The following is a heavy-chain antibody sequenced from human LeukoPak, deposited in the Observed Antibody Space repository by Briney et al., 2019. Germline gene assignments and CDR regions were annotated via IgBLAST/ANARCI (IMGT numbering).Heavy chain of an antibody. Sequence: PSETLSLTCAVYGGSFSGYYWSWIRQPPGKGLEWIGEINHSGSTNYNPSLKSRVTMSVDTSKNQFSLKLSSVTAADTAVYYCARLAYYYGSGSYYKGDFDYWGQGTLVTVSS. V-gene: IGHV4-34*01. D-gene: IGHD3-10*01. CDR1: GGSFSGYY. CDR3: ARLAYYYGSGSYYKGDFDY. J-gene: IGHJ4*02. CDR2: INHSGST.